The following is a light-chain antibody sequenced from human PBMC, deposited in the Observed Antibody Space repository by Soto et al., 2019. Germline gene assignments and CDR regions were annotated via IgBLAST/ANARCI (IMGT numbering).Light chain of an antibody. V-gene: IGKV3-20*01. J-gene: IGKJ4*01. CDR1: QSVAHNP. Sequence: EIVLTQSPATLSLSPGERVTLSCRASQSVAHNPIAWYQQKPGQPPRVLFVGASLRATGIPDRFSGSGSGTDFSLTISRLEPEDFAVYYCQQHGSSPLTFGGGSRVEIK. CDR2: GAS. CDR3: QQHGSSPLT.